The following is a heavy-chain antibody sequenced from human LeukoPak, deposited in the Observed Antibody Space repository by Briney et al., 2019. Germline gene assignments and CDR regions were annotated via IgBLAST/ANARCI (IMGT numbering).Heavy chain of an antibody. CDR3: TRDRYSSGWYAFDI. J-gene: IGHJ3*02. Sequence: GGSLRLSCAASGFTFDDYGMSWVRQAPGKGLEWVSGINWNGGSTGYADSVKGRFTISRDNAENSLYLQMNSLRAEDTALYYCTRDRYSSGWYAFDIWGQGTMVTVSS. V-gene: IGHV3-20*04. CDR2: INWNGGST. D-gene: IGHD6-19*01. CDR1: GFTFDDYG.